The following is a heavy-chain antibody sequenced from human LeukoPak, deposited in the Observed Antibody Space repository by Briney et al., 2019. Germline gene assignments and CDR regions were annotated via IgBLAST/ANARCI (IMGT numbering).Heavy chain of an antibody. CDR1: GGSISSYY. CDR3: AAGYSVPRHDYYFDY. V-gene: IGHV4-4*09. Sequence: PSETLSLTCTVSGGSISSYYWSWIRQPPGKGLEWIGYIYTSGSTNYNPSLKSRVTISVDTSKNQFSLKLSSVTAADTAMYYCAAGYSVPRHDYYFDYWGQGTLVTVSS. CDR2: IYTSGST. D-gene: IGHD2-21*01. J-gene: IGHJ4*02.